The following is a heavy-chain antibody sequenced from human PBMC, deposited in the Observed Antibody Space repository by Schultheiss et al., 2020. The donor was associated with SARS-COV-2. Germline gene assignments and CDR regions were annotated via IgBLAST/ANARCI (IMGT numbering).Heavy chain of an antibody. Sequence: GSLRLSCAASGLTLRGYWMHWVRQAPGKGLEWVAVIWYDGSNKYYADSVKGRFTISRDNSKSTLYLQMNSLRAEDTAVYYCATNYDILTGYSYWGQGTLVTVSS. D-gene: IGHD3-9*01. CDR2: IWYDGSNK. V-gene: IGHV3-33*08. CDR1: GLTLRGYW. CDR3: ATNYDILTGYSY. J-gene: IGHJ4*02.